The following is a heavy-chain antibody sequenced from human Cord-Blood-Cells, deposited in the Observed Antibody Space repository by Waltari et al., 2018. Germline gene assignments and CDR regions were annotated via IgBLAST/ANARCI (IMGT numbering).Heavy chain of an antibody. CDR1: GFTFSNAW. D-gene: IGHD7-27*01. Sequence: EVQLVESGGGLVKPGGSLRLSCAASGFTFSNAWMSWVRQAPGKGREWVGRIKSKTDGGTTDYAAPVKGIFTNSRDDSKNALYLQMNSLKAEDTAVYYCTTTGGGVWPYRVLDYWGQGTLVTVSS. V-gene: IGHV3-15*01. CDR3: TTTGGGVWPYRVLDY. J-gene: IGHJ4*02. CDR2: IKSKTDGGTT.